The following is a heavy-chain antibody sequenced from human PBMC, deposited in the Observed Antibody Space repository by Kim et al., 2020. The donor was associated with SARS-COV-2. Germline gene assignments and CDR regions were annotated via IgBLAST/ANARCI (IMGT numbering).Heavy chain of an antibody. CDR2: IIPILGIA. CDR3: ARTKGIAAAGSEFDP. Sequence: SVKVSCKASGGTFSSYAISWVRQAPGQGLEWMGRIIPILGIANYAQKFQGRVTITADKSTSTAYMELSSLRSEDTAVYYCARTKGIAAAGSEFDPWGQGTLVTVSS. V-gene: IGHV1-69*04. CDR1: GGTFSSYA. J-gene: IGHJ5*02. D-gene: IGHD6-13*01.